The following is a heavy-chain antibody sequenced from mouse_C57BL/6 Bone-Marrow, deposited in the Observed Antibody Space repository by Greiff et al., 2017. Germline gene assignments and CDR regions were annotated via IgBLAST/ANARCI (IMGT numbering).Heavy chain of an antibody. Sequence: QVQLQQPGAELVKPGASVKLSCKASGYTFTSYWMHWVKQRTGQGLEWIGEIYPRSGNTYYNEKFKGKATLTADKSSSTAYMELRSLTSEDSAVYFCAREERDWGQGTLVTVSA. CDR3: AREERD. V-gene: IGHV1-81*01. CDR1: GYTFTSYW. CDR2: IYPRSGNT. J-gene: IGHJ3*01.